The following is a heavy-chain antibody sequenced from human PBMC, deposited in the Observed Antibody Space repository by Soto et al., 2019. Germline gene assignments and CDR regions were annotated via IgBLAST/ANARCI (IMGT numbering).Heavy chain of an antibody. D-gene: IGHD3-22*01. V-gene: IGHV3-30*18. J-gene: IGHJ4*02. CDR1: GFTFSSYG. CDR2: ISYDGSNK. CDR3: AKDWNYYDSSGYYALFDY. Sequence: QVQLVESGGGVVQPGRSLRLSCAASGFTFSSYGMHWVRQAPGKGLEWVAVISYDGSNKYYADSVKGRFTISRDNSKNTLYLQMNSLRAEDTAVYYCAKDWNYYDSSGYYALFDYWGQGTLVTVSS.